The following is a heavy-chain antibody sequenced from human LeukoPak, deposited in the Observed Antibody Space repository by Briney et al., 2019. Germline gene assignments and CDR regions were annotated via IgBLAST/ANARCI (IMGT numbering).Heavy chain of an antibody. CDR2: IYTSGST. CDR3: ARARRPYSGSYDLYY. CDR1: GGSISSYY. D-gene: IGHD1-26*01. J-gene: IGHJ4*02. Sequence: SETLSLTCTVSGGSISSYYWSWIRQPAGKGLEWIGRIYTSGSTNYNPPLKSRVTMSVDTSKNQFSLKLSSVTAADTAVYYCARARRPYSGSYDLYYWGQGTLVTVSS. V-gene: IGHV4-4*07.